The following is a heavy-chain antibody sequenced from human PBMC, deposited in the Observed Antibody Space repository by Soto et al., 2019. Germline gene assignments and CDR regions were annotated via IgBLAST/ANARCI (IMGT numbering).Heavy chain of an antibody. V-gene: IGHV2-5*02. D-gene: IGHD1-20*01. CDR2: IYWDDDK. J-gene: IGHJ5*02. Sequence: QITLKESGPTLVKPTQTLALTCTFSGFSLSTNGAGVGWIRQPPGKALEWLALIYWDDDKRYTPSLKSKLTIFQDSSNNHVVLIMPTTDPADTATYYCANRDPQNRNNRNGGAFDPRGQGTLVTVSS. CDR3: ANRDPQNRNNRNGGAFDP. CDR1: GFSLSTNGAG.